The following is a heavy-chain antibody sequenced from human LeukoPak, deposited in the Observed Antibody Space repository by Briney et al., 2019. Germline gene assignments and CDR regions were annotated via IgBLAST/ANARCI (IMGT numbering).Heavy chain of an antibody. D-gene: IGHD5-18*01. V-gene: IGHV3-13*01. CDR2: IGTAGDT. Sequence: GGSLRLSCAASGFTFSNYDMHWVRQATGKGLEWVSAIGTAGDTYYPGSVKGRFTISRDNAKNSLYLQMNSLRAEDTAVYYCARDSRTPWIQLGFDPWGQGTLVTVSS. CDR3: ARDSRTPWIQLGFDP. CDR1: GFTFSNYD. J-gene: IGHJ5*02.